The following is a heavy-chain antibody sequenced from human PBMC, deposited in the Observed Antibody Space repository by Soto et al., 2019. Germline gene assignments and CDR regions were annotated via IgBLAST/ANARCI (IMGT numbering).Heavy chain of an antibody. V-gene: IGHV3-23*01. Sequence: GGSLRLSCEASGSPFRSYAMGWVCQGPGKGLEWVAVVSIGGSTHYADSVRGRFTISRDNSKNTLSLQMNSLTAEDTAVYFCAKRRGAGGHFDYWGQGVLVTVSS. J-gene: IGHJ4*02. CDR3: AKRRGAGGHFDY. D-gene: IGHD2-15*01. CDR2: VSIGGST. CDR1: GSPFRSYA.